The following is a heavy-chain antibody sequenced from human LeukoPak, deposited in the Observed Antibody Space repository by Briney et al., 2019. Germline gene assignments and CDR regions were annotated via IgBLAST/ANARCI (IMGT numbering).Heavy chain of an antibody. CDR3: ARGDYSSGWYWYAFDI. V-gene: IGHV3-48*02. CDR2: ISSRSTTI. J-gene: IGHJ3*02. CDR1: GFTFDDYG. Sequence: PGGSLRLSCAASGFTFDDYGMSWVRQAPGKGLEWVSYISSRSTTIYYADSVKGRFTISRDNAKNSLYLQMNSLRDEDTAVYYCARGDYSSGWYWYAFDIWGQGTMVTVSS. D-gene: IGHD6-19*01.